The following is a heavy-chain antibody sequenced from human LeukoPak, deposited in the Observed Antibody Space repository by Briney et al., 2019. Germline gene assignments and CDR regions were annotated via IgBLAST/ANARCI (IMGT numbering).Heavy chain of an antibody. CDR2: ISGSGGST. Sequence: GGSLRLSCAASGFTFSTYAMSWVRQAPGKGLEWVSAISGSGGSTYYADSVKGRFTISRDNSKNTLYLQMNSLRAEDTAVYYCRGTDYYYYYMDVWGKGTTVTVSS. J-gene: IGHJ6*03. D-gene: IGHD1-26*01. V-gene: IGHV3-23*01. CDR3: RGTDYYYYYMDV. CDR1: GFTFSTYA.